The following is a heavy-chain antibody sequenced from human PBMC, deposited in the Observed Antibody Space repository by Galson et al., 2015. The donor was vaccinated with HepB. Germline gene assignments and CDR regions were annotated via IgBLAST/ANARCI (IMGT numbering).Heavy chain of an antibody. CDR3: AREKVDTATPNPFDY. D-gene: IGHD5-18*01. CDR1: GFTFSSYS. J-gene: IGHJ4*02. CDR2: ISSSSSYI. Sequence: LRLSCAASGFTFSSYSMNWVRQAPGKGLEWVSSISSSSSYIYYADSVKGRFTISRDNAKNSLYLQMNSLRAEDTAVYYCAREKVDTATPNPFDYWGQGTLVTVSS. V-gene: IGHV3-21*01.